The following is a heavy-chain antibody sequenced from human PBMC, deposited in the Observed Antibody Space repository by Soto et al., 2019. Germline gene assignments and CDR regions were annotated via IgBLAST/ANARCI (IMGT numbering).Heavy chain of an antibody. J-gene: IGHJ5*02. Sequence: QVQLVQSGAEVKKPGASVKVSCKASGYTFTSYDIIWVRQATGQGLEWMGWMNPSTGNTDSAEKFQGRLTMTRNTSISTVYMELSSVSFEDTAVYYCARGRIIVAGGFDPWGQGTLVTVSS. D-gene: IGHD6-19*01. V-gene: IGHV1-8*01. CDR2: MNPSTGNT. CDR1: GYTFTSYD. CDR3: ARGRIIVAGGFDP.